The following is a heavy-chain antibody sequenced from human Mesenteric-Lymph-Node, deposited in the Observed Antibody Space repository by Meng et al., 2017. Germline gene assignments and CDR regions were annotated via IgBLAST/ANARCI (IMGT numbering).Heavy chain of an antibody. V-gene: IGHV3-21*01. D-gene: IGHD6-19*01. CDR2: ISSSSSYI. CDR1: GFTFSSYS. CDR3: ARDSSSGWYWFDP. Sequence: GGSLRLSCAASGFTFSSYSMNWVRQAPGKGLEWVSSISSSSSYIYYADSVKGRFTISRDNAKNSLYLQMNSVRAEDTAVYYCARDSSSGWYWFDPWGQGTLVTVSS. J-gene: IGHJ5*02.